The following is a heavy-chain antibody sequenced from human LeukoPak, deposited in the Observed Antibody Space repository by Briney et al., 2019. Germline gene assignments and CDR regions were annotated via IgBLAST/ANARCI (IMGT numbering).Heavy chain of an antibody. D-gene: IGHD6-13*01. Sequence: PGRSLRLSCAASGFTFSSYGMHWVRQAPGKGLEWVAVISYDGSNKYYADSVKGRFTVSRDNSKDTLYLQMNSLRAEDTAVYYCAKGDTSTWTGWFDPWGQGTLVTVSS. CDR1: GFTFSSYG. CDR3: AKGDTSTWTGWFDP. J-gene: IGHJ5*02. V-gene: IGHV3-30*18. CDR2: ISYDGSNK.